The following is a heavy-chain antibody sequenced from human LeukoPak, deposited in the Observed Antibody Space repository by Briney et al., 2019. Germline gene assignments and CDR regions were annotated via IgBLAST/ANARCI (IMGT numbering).Heavy chain of an antibody. J-gene: IGHJ4*02. CDR1: GFTFNAYA. D-gene: IGHD1-14*01. V-gene: IGHV3-30*01. CDR3: ARDRNSPAKYYFDY. CDR2: VANDGRDK. Sequence: GGSLRLSCAASGFTFNAYAMHWVRQAPGKGLEWVAVVANDGRDKQYADSMRGRFTISRDNSENTLYLQMNTLRAEDTAVYYCARDRNSPAKYYFDYWGQGTLVTVSS.